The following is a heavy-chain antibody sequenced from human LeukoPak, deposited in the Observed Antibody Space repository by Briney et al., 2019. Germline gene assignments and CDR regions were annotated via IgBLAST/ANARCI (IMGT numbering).Heavy chain of an antibody. CDR1: GGSISNNY. D-gene: IGHD3-22*01. CDR2: LYTSGST. Sequence: SETLSLTCTVSGGSISNNYWSWIRQSAGKGLEWIGRLYTSGSTIYNPSLKSRVTMSGDTSKNQFSLKLRSVTAADTAVYYCARDKVYYEISGSCYGGAFDFWGQGTLVTVSS. J-gene: IGHJ4*02. V-gene: IGHV4-4*07. CDR3: ARDKVYYEISGSCYGGAFDF.